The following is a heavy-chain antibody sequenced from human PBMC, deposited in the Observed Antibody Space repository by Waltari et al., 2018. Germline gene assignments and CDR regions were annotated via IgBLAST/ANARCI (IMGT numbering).Heavy chain of an antibody. D-gene: IGHD3-10*01. Sequence: QVQLVESGGGVVQPGRSLRLSCAASGFTFSSYGMHWVRQAPGKGLEWVAVIWYDGSNKYYADSVKGRFTISRDNSKNTLYLQMNSLRAEDTAVYYCAKAAGSGSYIDYWGQGTLVTVSS. J-gene: IGHJ4*02. CDR2: IWYDGSNK. CDR1: GFTFSSYG. V-gene: IGHV3-33*06. CDR3: AKAAGSGSYIDY.